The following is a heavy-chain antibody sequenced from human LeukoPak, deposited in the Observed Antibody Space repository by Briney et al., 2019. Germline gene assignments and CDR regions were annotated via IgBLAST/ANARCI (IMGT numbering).Heavy chain of an antibody. V-gene: IGHV4-39*01. CDR1: GDSISSSSYY. J-gene: IGHJ6*03. Sequence: TPSGTLSLTCTVSGDSISSSSYYWGWIRQPPGKGLEWIGSIYYSGSTYYNPSLKSRVTISVDTSKNQFSLKLSSVTAADTAVYYCARQRANYYDSSGYYYPLYYYYYMDVWGKGTTVTVSS. CDR2: IYYSGST. D-gene: IGHD3-22*01. CDR3: ARQRANYYDSSGYYYPLYYYYYMDV.